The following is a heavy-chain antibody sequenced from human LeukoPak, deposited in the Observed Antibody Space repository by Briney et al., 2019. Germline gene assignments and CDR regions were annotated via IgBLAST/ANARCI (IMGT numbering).Heavy chain of an antibody. CDR2: ISSSSSYI. CDR1: GFTFSSYS. CDR3: ARSGCSGGSCYRGVYAFDI. D-gene: IGHD2-15*01. J-gene: IGHJ3*02. V-gene: IGHV3-21*01. Sequence: GGSLRPSCAASGFTFSSYSMNWVRQAPGKGLEWVSSISSSSSYIYYADSVKGRFTISRDNAKNSLYLQMNSLRAEDTAVYYCARSGCSGGSCYRGVYAFDIWGQGTMVTVSS.